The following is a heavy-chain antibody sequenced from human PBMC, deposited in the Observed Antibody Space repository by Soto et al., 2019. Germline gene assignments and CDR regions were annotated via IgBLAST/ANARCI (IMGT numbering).Heavy chain of an antibody. D-gene: IGHD2-21*01. V-gene: IGHV3-21*01. J-gene: IGHJ5*02. Sequence: DVQLVESGGGLAKPGWSLRLSCEASGFTFVSYRMTWVRQLPGKGLEWVSSISPSGRDIYYADSLKGRFTISRDNSKNSLFLQMNSLRVEDTAVYYCARDLVGYCGGDCHFYWFDPWGQGTLVTVSS. CDR1: GFTFVSYR. CDR2: ISPSGRDI. CDR3: ARDLVGYCGGDCHFYWFDP.